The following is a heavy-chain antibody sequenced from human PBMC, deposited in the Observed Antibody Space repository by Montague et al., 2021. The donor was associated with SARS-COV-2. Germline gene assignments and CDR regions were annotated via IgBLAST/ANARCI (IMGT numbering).Heavy chain of an antibody. Sequence: SLSLSWSASGFKFDNHGMSWVRQAPGKGLEWVSGMNWNGGSTIYADSVKGRFTISRDNAKNSLYLQMNSLRVEDTALYYCAGDITIFGLDPWGQETLVTVSS. V-gene: IGHV3-20*04. CDR2: MNWNGGST. CDR1: GFKFDNHG. CDR3: AGDITIFGLDP. J-gene: IGHJ5*02. D-gene: IGHD3-3*01.